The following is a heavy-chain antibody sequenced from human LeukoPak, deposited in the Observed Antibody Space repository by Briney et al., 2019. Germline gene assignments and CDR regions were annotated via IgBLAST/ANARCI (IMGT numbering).Heavy chain of an antibody. CDR3: AAELYSGIFGRCCSFAY. CDR1: GYTFTCYY. Sequence: ASVKVSCKASGYTFTCYYMHWVRQAPGQGLEWMGWINPNSGGTNYAQKFQGRVTMTRDTSISTAYMELSSLTSEDTAVYYCAAELYSGIFGRCCSFAYWGQGTLVTVSS. V-gene: IGHV1-2*02. D-gene: IGHD1-26*01. CDR2: INPNSGGT. J-gene: IGHJ4*02.